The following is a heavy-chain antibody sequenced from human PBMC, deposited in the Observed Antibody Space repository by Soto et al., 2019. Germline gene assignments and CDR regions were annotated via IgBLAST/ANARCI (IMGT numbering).Heavy chain of an antibody. CDR1: VYTFTGYY. J-gene: IGHJ3*02. V-gene: IGHV1-2*02. CDR2: INPNSGGT. Sequence: GASVKVSCKASVYTFTGYYMHWVRQAPGQGLEWMGWINPNSGGTNYAQNFQGRVTMTRDTSISTAYMELSRLRSDDTAVYYCARDRGAPDAFDIWGQGTMVTVSS. CDR3: ARDRGAPDAFDI.